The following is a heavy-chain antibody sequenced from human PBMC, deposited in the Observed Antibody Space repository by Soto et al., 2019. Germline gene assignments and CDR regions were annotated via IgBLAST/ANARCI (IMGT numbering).Heavy chain of an antibody. CDR1: GFTFSSYS. CDR2: ISSSSSTI. Sequence: GGSLRLSCAASGFTFSSYSMNWVRQAPGKGLEWVSYISSSSSTIYYADSVKGRFTISRDNAKNSLYLQMNSLRDEDTAVDYYASAYSPILTGYPSPYYYYGMDVWGQGTTVTVSS. D-gene: IGHD3-9*01. V-gene: IGHV3-48*02. CDR3: ASAYSPILTGYPSPYYYYGMDV. J-gene: IGHJ6*02.